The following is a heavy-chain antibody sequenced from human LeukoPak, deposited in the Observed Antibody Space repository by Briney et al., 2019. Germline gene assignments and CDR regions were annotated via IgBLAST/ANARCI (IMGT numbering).Heavy chain of an antibody. J-gene: IGHJ5*02. CDR2: INHSGST. CDR1: GGSFSGYY. CDR3: ARWVTMVRGVSNWFDP. Sequence: SETLSLTCAVYGGSFSGYYWSWIRQPPGKGLEWIGEINHSGSTNYSPSLKSRVTISVDTSKNQFSLKLSSVTAADTAVYYCARWVTMVRGVSNWFDPWGQGTLVTVSS. D-gene: IGHD3-10*01. V-gene: IGHV4-34*01.